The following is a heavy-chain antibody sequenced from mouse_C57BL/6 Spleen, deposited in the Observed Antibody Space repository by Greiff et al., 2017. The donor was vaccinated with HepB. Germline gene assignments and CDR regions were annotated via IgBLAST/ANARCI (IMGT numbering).Heavy chain of an antibody. CDR3: ARSNYSNRWYFDV. J-gene: IGHJ1*03. CDR2: IYPGDGDT. Sequence: VQLQQSGPELVKPGASVKISCKASGYAFSSSWMNWVKQRPGKGLEWIGRIYPGDGDTKYNGKLKGKATLTADKSSSTAYMQLSSLTSEDSAVYFCARSNYSNRWYFDVWGKGTTVTVSS. CDR1: GYAFSSSW. D-gene: IGHD2-5*01. V-gene: IGHV1-82*01.